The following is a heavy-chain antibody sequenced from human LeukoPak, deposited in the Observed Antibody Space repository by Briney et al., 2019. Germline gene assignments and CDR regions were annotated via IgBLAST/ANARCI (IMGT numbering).Heavy chain of an antibody. V-gene: IGHV1-8*01. CDR1: GYTFTSYD. D-gene: IGHD2-2*01. Sequence: EASVKVSCKASGYTFTSYDINWVRQATGQGLEWMEWMSPNSGNTGSVQKFQGRVTMTRNTSISTVFMELSSLRSDDTAVYYCARGRGCSGTSCYGGYYYYGMDVWGQGTTVTVSS. CDR2: MSPNSGNT. J-gene: IGHJ6*02. CDR3: ARGRGCSGTSCYGGYYYYGMDV.